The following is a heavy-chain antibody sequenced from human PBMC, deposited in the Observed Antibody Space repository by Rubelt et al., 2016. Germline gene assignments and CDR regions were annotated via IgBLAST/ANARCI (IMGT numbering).Heavy chain of an antibody. CDR3: AREGGMDV. CDR2: IDTNTGIP. Sequence: QVQLLQSGAEVKKPGASVEVSCKASGYTFTDYQVHWLRQAPGQGLEWMGWIDTNTGIPTYAQGFIGRFVFSLDTSVSTAHLRISTLKAEDTAVYYCAREGGMDVWGQGTTVTV. CDR1: GYTFTDYQ. J-gene: IGHJ6*02. V-gene: IGHV7-4-1*02.